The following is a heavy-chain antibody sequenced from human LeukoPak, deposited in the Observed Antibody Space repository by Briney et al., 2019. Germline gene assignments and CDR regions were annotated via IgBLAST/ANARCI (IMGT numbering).Heavy chain of an antibody. V-gene: IGHV1-2*02. CDR2: INPNSGGT. Sequence: ASMKVSCKASGYTFTGYYMHWVRQAPGQGLEWMGWINPNSGGTNYAQKFQGRVTMTRDTSISTAYMELSRLRSDDTAVYYCAGDTGQGQQLVEWDYWGQGTLVTVSS. CDR3: AGDTGQGQQLVEWDY. D-gene: IGHD6-13*01. J-gene: IGHJ4*02. CDR1: GYTFTGYY.